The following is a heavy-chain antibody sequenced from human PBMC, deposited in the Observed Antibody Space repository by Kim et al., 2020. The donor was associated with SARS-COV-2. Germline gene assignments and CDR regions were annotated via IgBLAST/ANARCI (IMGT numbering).Heavy chain of an antibody. V-gene: IGHV3-74*01. D-gene: IGHD1-1*01. J-gene: IGHJ6*02. CDR3: ARPLGITNNYYGMDV. Sequence: PVKGRFTIFRDNARNTLYLQMNSLRAEDTALYYCARPLGITNNYYGMDVWGQGTTVTVFS.